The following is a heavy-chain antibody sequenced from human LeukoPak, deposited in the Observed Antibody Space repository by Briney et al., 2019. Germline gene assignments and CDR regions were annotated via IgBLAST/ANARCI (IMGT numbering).Heavy chain of an antibody. J-gene: IGHJ6*03. CDR1: GYTFTSYG. CDR3: ARGGHDYGQNYYYYYMDV. CDR2: ISAYNGNT. D-gene: IGHD4-17*01. Sequence: ASVKVSCKASGYTFTSYGISWVRQAPGQGLEWMGWISAYNGNTNYAQKLQGRVTMTTDTSTSTAYMELRSLRSDDTAVYYCARGGHDYGQNYYYYYMDVWGKGTTVTVSS. V-gene: IGHV1-18*01.